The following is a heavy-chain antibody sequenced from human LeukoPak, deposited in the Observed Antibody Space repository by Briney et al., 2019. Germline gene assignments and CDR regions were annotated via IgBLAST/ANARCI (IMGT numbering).Heavy chain of an antibody. CDR1: GGSISSYY. V-gene: IGHV4-4*07. D-gene: IGHD3-10*01. J-gene: IGHJ4*02. CDR3: ARERGRGLWFGELLSDFDY. CDR2: IYTSGST. Sequence: PSETLSLTCTVSGGSISSYYWGWIQQPAGKGLEWIGRIYTSGSTNYNPSLKSRVTMSVDTSKNQFSLKLSSVTAADTAVYYCARERGRGLWFGELLSDFDYWGQGTLVTVSS.